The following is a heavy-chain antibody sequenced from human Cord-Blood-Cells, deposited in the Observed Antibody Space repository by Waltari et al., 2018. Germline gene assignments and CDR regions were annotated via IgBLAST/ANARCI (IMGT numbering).Heavy chain of an antibody. D-gene: IGHD2-2*01. CDR3: ARGGNCSSTSCPLYNWFDP. Sequence: QVQLQESGPGLVKPSETLSLTCAVSGYSISSGYYWGWIRQPQGTGLEWIGSIYHSGSTYYNPSLKSRVTISVYTSKNQFSLKLSSVTAADTAVYYCARGGNCSSTSCPLYNWFDPWGQGTLVTVSS. CDR2: IYHSGST. V-gene: IGHV4-38-2*01. J-gene: IGHJ5*02. CDR1: GYSISSGYY.